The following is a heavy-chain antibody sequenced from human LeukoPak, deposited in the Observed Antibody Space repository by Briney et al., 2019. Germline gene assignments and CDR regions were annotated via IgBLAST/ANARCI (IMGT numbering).Heavy chain of an antibody. Sequence: GGSLRLSCAASGFTFSSYGMHWVRQAPGKGLEWVAVIWYDGSNKYYADSVKGRFTISRDNSKNTLYLQTNSLRAEDTAVYYCARGACSSTSCRTRSWFDPWGQGTLVTVSS. D-gene: IGHD2-2*01. CDR1: GFTFSSYG. CDR2: IWYDGSNK. V-gene: IGHV3-33*01. CDR3: ARGACSSTSCRTRSWFDP. J-gene: IGHJ5*02.